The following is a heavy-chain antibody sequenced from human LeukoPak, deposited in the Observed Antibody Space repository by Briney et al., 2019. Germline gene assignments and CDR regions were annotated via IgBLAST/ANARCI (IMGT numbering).Heavy chain of an antibody. V-gene: IGHV3-9*01. J-gene: IGHJ6*02. D-gene: IGHD2-2*01. Sequence: GRSLRLSCAASGFTFDDYAMHWVRQAPGKGLEWVSGISWNSGSIGYADSVKGRFTISRDNAKNSLYLQTNSLRAEDTALYYCAKGPGYYYGMDVWGQGTTVTVSS. CDR1: GFTFDDYA. CDR2: ISWNSGSI. CDR3: AKGPGYYYGMDV.